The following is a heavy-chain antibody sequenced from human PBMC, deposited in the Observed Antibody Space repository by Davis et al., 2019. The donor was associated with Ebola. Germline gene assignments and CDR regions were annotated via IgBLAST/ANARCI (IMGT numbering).Heavy chain of an antibody. CDR1: GYTFTSYY. D-gene: IGHD2/OR15-2a*01. V-gene: IGHV1-46*01. J-gene: IGHJ6*02. CDR3: ARERGGGISDYYYYYYGMDV. Sequence: SVKVSCQASGYTFTSYYMHWVRQAPGQGLEWMGIINPSGGSTSYAQKFQGRVTMTRDTSTSTVYMELSSLRSEDTAVYYCARERGGGISDYYYYYYGMDVWGQGTTVTVSS. CDR2: INPSGGST.